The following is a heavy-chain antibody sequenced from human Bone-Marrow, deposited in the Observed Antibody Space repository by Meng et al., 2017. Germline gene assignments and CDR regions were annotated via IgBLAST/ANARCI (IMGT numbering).Heavy chain of an antibody. D-gene: IGHD1-1*01. CDR1: GVSVSSNSAT. J-gene: IGHJ4*02. CDR2: TYYRSRWYS. V-gene: IGHV6-1*01. Sequence: QVQLQQSCPGLVKQSQTLSLTCAISGVSVSSNSATCNWIRQSSSRGLEWLGRTYYRSRWYSDYAVSVQSRITINPDTSKKQFSLQLNSLTPEDSAVYYCARDGTSWYFFDYWGQGTLVTVSS. CDR3: ARDGTSWYFFDY.